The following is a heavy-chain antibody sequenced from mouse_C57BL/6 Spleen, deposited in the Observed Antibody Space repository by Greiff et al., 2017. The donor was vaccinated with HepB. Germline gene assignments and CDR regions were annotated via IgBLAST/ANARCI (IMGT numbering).Heavy chain of an antibody. CDR1: GYTFTSYG. Sequence: QVQLQQSGAELARPGASVKLSCKASGYTFTSYGISWVKQRTGQGLEWIGEIYPRSGNTYYNEKFKGKATLTADKSSSTAYMELRSLTSEDSAVYFCARREYDYPYYYAMDYWGQGTSVTVSS. CDR3: ARREYDYPYYYAMDY. V-gene: IGHV1-81*01. J-gene: IGHJ4*01. CDR2: IYPRSGNT. D-gene: IGHD2-4*01.